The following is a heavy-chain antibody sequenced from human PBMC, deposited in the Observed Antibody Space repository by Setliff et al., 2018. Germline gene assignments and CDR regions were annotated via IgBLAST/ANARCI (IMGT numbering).Heavy chain of an antibody. CDR3: AGDHGDYGYYYYYMDV. Sequence: SSETLSLTCTVSGGSISSYYWSWIRQPAGKGLEWIGRIYTSGSTNYNPSLKSRVTMSVDTSKNQFSLKLSSVTAADTAVYYCAGDHGDYGYYYYYMDVWGKGTTVTVSS. D-gene: IGHD4-17*01. CDR1: GGSISSYY. V-gene: IGHV4-4*07. CDR2: IYTSGST. J-gene: IGHJ6*03.